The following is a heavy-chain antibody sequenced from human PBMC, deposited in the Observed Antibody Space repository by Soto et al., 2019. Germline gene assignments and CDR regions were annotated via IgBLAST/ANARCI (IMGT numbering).Heavy chain of an antibody. CDR3: AREYGGNSGTFDY. Sequence: QVQLQQWGAGLLKPSETLSLTCAVYGGSFSGYYWSWIRQPPGKGLEWIGEINHSGSTNYNPSLTSRVTISVDTSKNQFSLKLSSVTAADTAVYYCAREYGGNSGTFDYWGQGTLVTVSS. CDR2: INHSGST. V-gene: IGHV4-34*01. D-gene: IGHD2-21*02. CDR1: GGSFSGYY. J-gene: IGHJ4*02.